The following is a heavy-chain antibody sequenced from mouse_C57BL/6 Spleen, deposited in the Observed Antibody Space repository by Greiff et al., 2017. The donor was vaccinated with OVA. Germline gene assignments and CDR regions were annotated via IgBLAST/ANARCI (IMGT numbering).Heavy chain of an antibody. V-gene: IGHV14-4*01. D-gene: IGHD1-1*01. CDR1: GFNIKDDY. CDR2: IDPENGDT. J-gene: IGHJ1*03. CDR3: TSSTVGDWYLDV. Sequence: EVQLQQSGAELVRPGASVKLSCTASGFNIKDDYMHWVKQRPEQGLEWIGWIDPENGDTEYASKFQGKATITADTSSNTAYRHLSSLPSEDAAVYYCTSSTVGDWYLDVWGTGTTVTVSS.